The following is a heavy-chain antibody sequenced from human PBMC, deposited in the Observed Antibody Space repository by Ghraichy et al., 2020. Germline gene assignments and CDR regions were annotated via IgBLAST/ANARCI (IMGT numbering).Heavy chain of an antibody. Sequence: ASVKVSCKASGYTFTSYYMHWVRQAPGQGLEWMGIINPSGGSTSYAQKFQGRVTMTRDTSTSTVYMELSSLRSEDTAVYYCARAQASKGAGGYQLLYGGSFDPWGQGTLVTVSS. CDR1: GYTFTSYY. CDR2: INPSGGST. J-gene: IGHJ5*02. V-gene: IGHV1-46*01. D-gene: IGHD2-2*02. CDR3: ARAQASKGAGGYQLLYGGSFDP.